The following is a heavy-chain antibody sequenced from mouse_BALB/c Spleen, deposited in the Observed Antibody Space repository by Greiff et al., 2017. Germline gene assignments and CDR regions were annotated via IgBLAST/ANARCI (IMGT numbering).Heavy chain of an antibody. Sequence: EVMLVESGGGLVKPGGSLKLSCAASGFTFSSYAMSWVRQTPEKRLEWVASISSGGSTYYPDSVKGRFTISRDNARNILYLQMSSLRSEDTAMYYCAREGYYGYYAMDYWGQGTSVTVSS. CDR3: AREGYYGYYAMDY. J-gene: IGHJ4*01. D-gene: IGHD1-2*01. V-gene: IGHV5-6-5*01. CDR1: GFTFSSYA. CDR2: ISSGGST.